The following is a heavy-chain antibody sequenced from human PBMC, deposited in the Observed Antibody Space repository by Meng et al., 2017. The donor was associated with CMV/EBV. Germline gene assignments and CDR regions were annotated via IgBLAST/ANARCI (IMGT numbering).Heavy chain of an antibody. J-gene: IGHJ5*02. CDR3: ARDLLYGEGWFDP. CDR2: ISSSGGTI. Sequence: ASGFTFSDYYMSWIRQAPGKGLEWVSYISSSGGTIYYADSVKGRFTISRDNAKNSLYLQMSSLRAEDTAMYYCARDLLYGEGWFDPWGQGTLVTVSS. CDR1: GFTFSDYY. D-gene: IGHD4-17*01. V-gene: IGHV3-11*01.